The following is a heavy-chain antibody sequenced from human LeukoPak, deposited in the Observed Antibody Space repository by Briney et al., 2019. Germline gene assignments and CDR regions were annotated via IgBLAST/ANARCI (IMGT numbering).Heavy chain of an antibody. CDR1: GFTFSNYA. CDR3: AKIGAEIAVAGRAPWYFDC. CDR2: ISASGGST. Sequence: GGSLRLSCAASGFTFSNYAMTWVRQAPGKGREWVSGISASGGSTYYADSVKGRFTISRDNPKNTLYLQMNSLTAEDTAVYYCAKIGAEIAVAGRAPWYFDCWGQGTLVTVSS. J-gene: IGHJ4*02. D-gene: IGHD6-19*01. V-gene: IGHV3-23*01.